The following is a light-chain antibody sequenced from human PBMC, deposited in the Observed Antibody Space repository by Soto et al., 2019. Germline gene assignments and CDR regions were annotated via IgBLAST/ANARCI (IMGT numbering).Light chain of an antibody. CDR2: DTF. V-gene: IGKV3-11*01. J-gene: IGKJ4*01. CDR1: RDISTY. CDR3: QQRSSWPLT. Sequence: IVLTQSPASLSVSPGERATLSCRASRDISTYLAWYQQRPGQAPRLFIYDTFNRASDAPDRFSGSGSGTVFTLTITDVAPEEFAIYFCQQRSSWPLTFGGGTKVEI.